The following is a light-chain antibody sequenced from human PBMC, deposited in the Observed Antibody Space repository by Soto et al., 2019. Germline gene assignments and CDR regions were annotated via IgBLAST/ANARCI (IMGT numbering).Light chain of an antibody. CDR1: QTVNNN. CDR2: GAS. Sequence: VMTQAPATLSLSPGEGATLSCRASQTVNNNVAWYKLKDGQVPRLLIYGASTRATDIPARFSGSGSGTEFTLTISSLEPEDFEVYYCQQRSNWRGTFGQGTRLEI. J-gene: IGKJ5*01. V-gene: IGKV3-11*01. CDR3: QQRSNWRGT.